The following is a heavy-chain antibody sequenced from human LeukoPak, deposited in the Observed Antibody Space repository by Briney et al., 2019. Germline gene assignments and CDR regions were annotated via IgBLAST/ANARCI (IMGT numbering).Heavy chain of an antibody. D-gene: IGHD5-24*01. V-gene: IGHV3-48*03. J-gene: IGHJ4*02. CDR1: GFTFSSYE. CDR2: ISSSGNTI. Sequence: PGGSLRLSCAASGFTFSSYEMNWVRQAPGKGLEWVSYISSSGNTISYADSVKGRFTISRDNAMNSLYLQMNSLRAEDTAVYYCARERWLPRTRFDYWGQGTLVTVSS. CDR3: ARERWLPRTRFDY.